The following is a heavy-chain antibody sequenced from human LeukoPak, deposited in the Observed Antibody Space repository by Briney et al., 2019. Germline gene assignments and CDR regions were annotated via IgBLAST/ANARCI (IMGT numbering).Heavy chain of an antibody. CDR3: PISAEPGAFDI. Sequence: GGSLRLSCAASGFTFSSYSMNWVRQAPGKGLEWVSYISSSSSTIYYADSVKGRFTISRDNAKNSLYLQMNSLRAEDTAVYYCPISAEPGAFDIWGQGTMVTVSS. CDR1: GFTFSSYS. D-gene: IGHD1-26*01. CDR2: ISSSSSTI. J-gene: IGHJ3*02. V-gene: IGHV3-48*01.